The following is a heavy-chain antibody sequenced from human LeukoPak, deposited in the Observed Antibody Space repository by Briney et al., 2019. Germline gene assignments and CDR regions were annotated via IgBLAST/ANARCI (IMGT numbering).Heavy chain of an antibody. CDR3: AEEGENYAFDI. CDR2: VSASGVRT. D-gene: IGHD2-21*01. Sequence: GGSLRLSCAASGFTFSSCAMNWVRQAPGKGLEWVSTVSASGVRTFYADSVRGRFTISRDNSKNTLYLQMNSLRADDTAIYYCAEEGENYAFDIWGQGTMVTVSS. V-gene: IGHV3-23*01. CDR1: GFTFSSCA. J-gene: IGHJ3*02.